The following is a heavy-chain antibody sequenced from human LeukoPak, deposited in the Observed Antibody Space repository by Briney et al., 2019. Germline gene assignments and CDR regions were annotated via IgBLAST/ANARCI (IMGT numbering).Heavy chain of an antibody. CDR1: GYTVTSYG. CDR2: ISAYNGNT. V-gene: IGHV1-18*01. Sequence: ASVKVSCKSSGYTVTSYGSSWVRQAPGQGLEWMGWISAYNGNTNYAQKLQGRVTMTTDTSTSTAYMELRSLRSDDTAVYYCAKPTGGLGDPLFDYWGQGTLVTVSS. CDR3: AKPTGGLGDPLFDY. D-gene: IGHD4-17*01. J-gene: IGHJ4*02.